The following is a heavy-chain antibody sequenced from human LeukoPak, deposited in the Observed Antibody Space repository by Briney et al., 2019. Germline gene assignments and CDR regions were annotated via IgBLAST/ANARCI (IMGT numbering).Heavy chain of an antibody. Sequence: GGSLRLSCAASGFTFSRYSMNWVRQAPGKGLEWVSYISSSAIHYADSVKGRFTISRDNAENSLYLQMNSLRDEDTAVYYCVRDQDFAFDIWGKGQWSPSLQ. CDR3: VRDQDFAFDI. CDR2: ISSSAI. J-gene: IGHJ3*02. V-gene: IGHV3-48*02. CDR1: GFTFSRYS.